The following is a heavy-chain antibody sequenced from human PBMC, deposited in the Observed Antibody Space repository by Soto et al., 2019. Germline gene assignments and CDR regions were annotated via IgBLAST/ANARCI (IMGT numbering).Heavy chain of an antibody. D-gene: IGHD6-6*01. CDR3: AWKAAHGKFYYYSVLDV. V-gene: IGHV5-51*01. CDR2: IYPGDSDT. Sequence: YWNRRIIKKTGKGLEWMGIIYPGDSDTRYSPSFQGQVTISADKSISTAYLQWSSLRASDTAMYYCAWKAAHGKFYYYSVLDVLGKGTTVIVSS. CDR1: YW. J-gene: IGHJ6*04.